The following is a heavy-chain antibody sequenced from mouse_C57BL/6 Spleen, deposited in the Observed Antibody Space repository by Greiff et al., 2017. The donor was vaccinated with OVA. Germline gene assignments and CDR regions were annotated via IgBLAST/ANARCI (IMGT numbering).Heavy chain of an antibody. CDR1: GFNIKDYY. D-gene: IGHD1-1*01. CDR2: LDPEDGDT. Sequence: VQLQQSGAELVRPGASVKLSCTASGFNIKDYYMHWVKQRPEQGLEWIGRLDPEDGDTESAPQFQGKATMTADTSSNTAYLQLSSLTSEDTAVYYCTTGGRKVYYGSSEFAYWGQGTLVTVSA. J-gene: IGHJ3*01. V-gene: IGHV14-1*01. CDR3: TTGGRKVYYGSSEFAY.